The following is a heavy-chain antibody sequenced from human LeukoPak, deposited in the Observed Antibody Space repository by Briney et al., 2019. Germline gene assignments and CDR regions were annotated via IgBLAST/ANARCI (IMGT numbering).Heavy chain of an antibody. CDR3: ARETAAGNVGMDV. D-gene: IGHD6-13*01. J-gene: IGHJ6*02. V-gene: IGHV4-59*12. Sequence: MASETLSLTCTVSGGSISSYYWSWIRQPPGKGLEWIGYIYYSGSTNYNPSLKSRVTISVATSKNQFSLKLSSVTAADTAVYYCARETAAGNVGMDVWGQGTTVTVSS. CDR1: GGSISSYY. CDR2: IYYSGST.